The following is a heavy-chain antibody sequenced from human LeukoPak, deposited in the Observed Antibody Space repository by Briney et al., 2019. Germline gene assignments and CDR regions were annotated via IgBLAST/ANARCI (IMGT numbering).Heavy chain of an antibody. CDR1: GFTFENFW. Sequence: GGSLRLSCAASGFTFENFWIHWVRQGPGKELVWVSRINGHGTTTGYADSVKGRFTISRDNAKNTVYLQMNSLRVEDTAIYYCLKRGSDWTYWYFDLWGRGTRVTVSS. V-gene: IGHV3-74*01. D-gene: IGHD1-1*01. J-gene: IGHJ2*01. CDR3: LKRGSDWTYWYFDL. CDR2: INGHGTTT.